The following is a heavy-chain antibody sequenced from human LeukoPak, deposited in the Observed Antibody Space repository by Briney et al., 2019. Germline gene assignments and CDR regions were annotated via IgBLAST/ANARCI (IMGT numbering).Heavy chain of an antibody. CDR1: GFTFSNHG. CDR3: ARDQGTSTTTPKRKGRFDP. CDR2: IWYDGSNK. V-gene: IGHV3-33*01. D-gene: IGHD1-1*01. J-gene: IGHJ5*02. Sequence: GRSLRLSCAASGFTFSNHGMHWVRQAPGKGLEWVALIWYDGSNKEYAESVKGRFTISRDNSKNTLYLQMNSLRDEDTAVYYCARDQGTSTTTPKRKGRFDPWGQGTLVTVSS.